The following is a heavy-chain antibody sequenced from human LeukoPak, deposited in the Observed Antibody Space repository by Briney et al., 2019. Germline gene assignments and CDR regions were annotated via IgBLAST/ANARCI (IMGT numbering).Heavy chain of an antibody. CDR3: ARSLGYCSGGSCPDFDY. CDR2: IYTSGST. CDR1: GGSISSYY. Sequence: SETLSLTCTVSGGSISSYYWSWIRQPAGKGLEWIGRIYTSGSTNYNPSLKSRVTKSVDTSKNQFSLKLSSVTAADTAVYYCARSLGYCSGGSCPDFDYWGQGTLVTVSS. D-gene: IGHD2-15*01. V-gene: IGHV4-4*07. J-gene: IGHJ4*02.